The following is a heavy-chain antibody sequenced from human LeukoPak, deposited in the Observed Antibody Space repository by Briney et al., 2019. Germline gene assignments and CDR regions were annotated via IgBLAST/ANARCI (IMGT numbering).Heavy chain of an antibody. CDR3: ARDHLYSGYVDFDY. D-gene: IGHD5-12*01. CDR2: INTNTGNP. Sequence: GASVKVSCKASGYTFTSYAMNWVRQAPGRGLEWMGWINTNTGNPTYAQGFTGRFVLSLDTSVSTACLEVGSLKAEDTAVYYCARDHLYSGYVDFDYWGQGTLVTVSS. J-gene: IGHJ4*02. V-gene: IGHV7-4-1*01. CDR1: GYTFTSYA.